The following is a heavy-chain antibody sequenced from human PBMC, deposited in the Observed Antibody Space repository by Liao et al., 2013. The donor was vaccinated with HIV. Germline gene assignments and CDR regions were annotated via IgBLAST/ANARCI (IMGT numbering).Heavy chain of an antibody. CDR3: ARGRVTGYYYYMDV. D-gene: IGHD1-14*01. CDR1: GGSINSDDFY. V-gene: IGHV4-30-4*01. J-gene: IGHJ6*03. Sequence: HVQLQESGPGLVKPSETLSLSCSVSGGSINSDDFYWSWVRQTPGKGLDWMGYIYYSGSTNYNPSLKNRLAISVDTSKNQFSLKLSSVTAADTAVYYCARGRVTGYYYYMDVWGKGTTVTVSS. CDR2: IYYSGST.